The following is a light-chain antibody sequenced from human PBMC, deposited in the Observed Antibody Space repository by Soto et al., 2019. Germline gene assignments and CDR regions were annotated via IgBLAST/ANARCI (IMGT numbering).Light chain of an antibody. Sequence: EIVMTQSPATLSVTPGERATLSCRASESVSSNLAWYQQIPGLAPRLLIYGAATRATGIPARFSGSGSGTEFTLTISSLQSEDFAVYYCQQYNNWPRTWTFGQGTKVDI. J-gene: IGKJ1*01. V-gene: IGKV3-15*01. CDR1: ESVSSN. CDR2: GAA. CDR3: QQYNNWPRTWT.